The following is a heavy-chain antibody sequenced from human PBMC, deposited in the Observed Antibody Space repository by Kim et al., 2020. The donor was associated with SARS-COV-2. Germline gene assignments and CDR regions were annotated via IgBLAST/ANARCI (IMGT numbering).Heavy chain of an antibody. CDR1: GFTFDDYA. V-gene: IGHV3-9*01. D-gene: IGHD2-15*01. CDR2: ISWNSGSI. Sequence: GGSLRLSCAASGFTFDDYAMHWVRQAPGKGLEWVSGISWNSGSIGYADSVKGRFTISRDNAKNSLYLQMNSLRAEDTALYYCAILAGGYCSGGSCYRWFDPWGQGTLVTVSS. CDR3: AILAGGYCSGGSCYRWFDP. J-gene: IGHJ5*02.